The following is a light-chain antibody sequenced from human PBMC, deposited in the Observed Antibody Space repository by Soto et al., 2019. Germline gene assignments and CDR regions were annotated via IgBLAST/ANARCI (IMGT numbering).Light chain of an antibody. Sequence: DIQMTQSPSTLSASVGDRVTITCRASQSISSWLAWYQQKPGKAPKLLIYDASSLESGVPSRFSGSGSGTEFTLTISSLQPDACATYYCQQYNSYSPTFGPGTKVDIK. CDR1: QSISSW. CDR3: QQYNSYSPT. V-gene: IGKV1-5*01. J-gene: IGKJ3*01. CDR2: DAS.